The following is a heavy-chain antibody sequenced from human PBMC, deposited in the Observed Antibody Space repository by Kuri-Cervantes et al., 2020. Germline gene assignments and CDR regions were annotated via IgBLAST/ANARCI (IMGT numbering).Heavy chain of an antibody. CDR3: AGNSGSGAFDI. Sequence: ASVKVSCKASGYTFTAYYMHWVRQAPGQGLEWMGWISAYNGNTNYAQKLQDRVTMTEDTSTDTAYMELSSLRSEDTAVYYCAGNSGSGAFDIWGQGTMVTVSS. V-gene: IGHV1-18*04. J-gene: IGHJ3*02. D-gene: IGHD1-26*01. CDR2: ISAYNGNT. CDR1: GYTFTAYY.